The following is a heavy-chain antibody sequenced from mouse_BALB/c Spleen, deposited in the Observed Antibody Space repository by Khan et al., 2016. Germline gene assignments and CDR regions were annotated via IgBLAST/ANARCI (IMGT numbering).Heavy chain of an antibody. CDR2: ISYSGST. J-gene: IGHJ2*01. V-gene: IGHV3-2*02. CDR1: GYSITSDYA. Sequence: QLEESGPGLVKPSQSLSLTCTVTGYSITSDYAWNWIRQFPGNKLEWMGYISYSGSTSYNPSLKSRISITRDTSKNPFFLQLNSVTTEDTATYYFARRYYFDYWGQGTTLTVSS. CDR3: ARRYYFDY.